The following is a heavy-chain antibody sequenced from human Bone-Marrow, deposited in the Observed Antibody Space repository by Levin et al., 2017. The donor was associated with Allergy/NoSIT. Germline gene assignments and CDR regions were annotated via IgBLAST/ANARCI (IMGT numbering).Heavy chain of an antibody. V-gene: IGHV6-1*01. CDR2: TYYRSKWYN. Sequence: PSQTLSLTCAISGDSVSSNSAAWNWIRQSPSRGLEWLGRTYYRSKWYNDYALSVRSRITINADTSKNQFSLHLNSVTPEDTAVYYCARDLQGGPVDNNWFDPWGQGTLVTVSS. CDR1: GDSVSSNSAA. D-gene: IGHD5-12*01. J-gene: IGHJ5*02. CDR3: ARDLQGGPVDNNWFDP.